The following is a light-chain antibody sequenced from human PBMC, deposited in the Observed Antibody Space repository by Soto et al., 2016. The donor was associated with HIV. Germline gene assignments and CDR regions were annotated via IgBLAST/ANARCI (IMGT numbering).Light chain of an antibody. Sequence: SSELTQDPAVSVALGQTVRITCQGDSLRSYYGNWYRQRPGQAPVIVMYGKNNRPSGIPDRFSGSYSGNTASLTITGAQAEDEGDYYCNALDTSGDHVFGTGTKVTV. CDR2: GKN. CDR3: NALDTSGDHV. CDR1: SLRSYY. J-gene: IGLJ1*01. V-gene: IGLV3-19*01.